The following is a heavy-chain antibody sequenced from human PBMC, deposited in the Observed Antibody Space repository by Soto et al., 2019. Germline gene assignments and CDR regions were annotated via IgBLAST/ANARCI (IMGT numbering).Heavy chain of an antibody. Sequence: GGSLRLSCAASGFTFSSYSMNWVRQAPGKGLEWVSYISSSSSTIYYADSVKGRFTISRDNAKNSLYLQMNSLRAEDTAVYYCARGLPVGILTGYYDYWGQGTLVTVSS. J-gene: IGHJ4*02. CDR1: GFTFSSYS. CDR2: ISSSSSTI. CDR3: ARGLPVGILTGYYDY. V-gene: IGHV3-48*04. D-gene: IGHD3-9*01.